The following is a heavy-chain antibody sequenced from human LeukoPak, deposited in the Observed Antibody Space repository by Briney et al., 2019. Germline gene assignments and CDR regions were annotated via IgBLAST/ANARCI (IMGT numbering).Heavy chain of an antibody. J-gene: IGHJ6*03. CDR2: ISGSNNYI. CDR3: ARGPLVPAASFMDV. V-gene: IGHV3-21*01. D-gene: IGHD2-2*01. Sequence: GGSLRLSCAASGFTFSSFTMNWVRQAPGKGLEWVSSISGSNNYIYYADSAKGRFTISRDNAKNSLFLQMNSLRAEDTAVYYCARGPLVPAASFMDVWGKGTTVTVSS. CDR1: GFTFSSFT.